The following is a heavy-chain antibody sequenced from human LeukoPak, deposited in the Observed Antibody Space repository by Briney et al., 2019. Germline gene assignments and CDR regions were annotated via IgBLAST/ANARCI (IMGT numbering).Heavy chain of an antibody. CDR1: GGSISSYY. CDR2: IYTSGGT. CDR3: ARLGSGYYIGPDY. Sequence: SETLSLTCTDSGGSISSYYWSWIRQPAGKGLEWIGRIYTSGGTNYNPPLKSRVTMSVDTSKNQFSLKLSSVTAADTAVYYCARLGSGYYIGPDYWGQGTLVTVSS. J-gene: IGHJ4*02. V-gene: IGHV4-4*07. D-gene: IGHD3-3*01.